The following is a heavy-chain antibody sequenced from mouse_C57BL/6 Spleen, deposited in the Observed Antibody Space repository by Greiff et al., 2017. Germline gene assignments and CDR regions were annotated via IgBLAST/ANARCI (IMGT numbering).Heavy chain of an antibody. CDR2: IYPGDGDT. CDR1: GYAFSSYW. Sequence: QVQLQQSGAELVKPGASVKISCKASGYAFSSYWMNWVKQRPGKGLEWIGQIYPGDGDTTYNGKFKGKATLTADKSSSTAYMQLSSLTSEDSAVYFCARDGSSSLYWYFDVWGTGTTVTVSS. V-gene: IGHV1-80*01. D-gene: IGHD1-1*01. CDR3: ARDGSSSLYWYFDV. J-gene: IGHJ1*03.